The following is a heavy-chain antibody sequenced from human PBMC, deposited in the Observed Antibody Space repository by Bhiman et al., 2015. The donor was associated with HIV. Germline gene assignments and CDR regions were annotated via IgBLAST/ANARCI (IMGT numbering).Heavy chain of an antibody. CDR1: GFTFYNYK. CDR3: ASLGYFDL. V-gene: IGHV3-7*02. J-gene: IGHJ2*01. Sequence: EVQLVESGGDLVQPGGSLRLSCVASGFTFYNYKMSWVRQAPGKGLEWVASINLDGSEKYYVDAVKGRFTISRDNAEKSLYLQMNSLRAEDTAVYYCASLGYFDLWGRGTLVTVSS. CDR2: INLDGSEK.